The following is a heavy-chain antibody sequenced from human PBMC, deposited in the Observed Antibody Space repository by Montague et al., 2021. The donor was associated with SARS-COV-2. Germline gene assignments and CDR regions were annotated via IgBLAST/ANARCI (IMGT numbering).Heavy chain of an antibody. Sequence: SLRLSCAASGFTFNNFAMHWVRQAPGKGLEWVAVISYGGSIKYYANSLRGRFTISRDSSQKTLYLQMNSLSGEDTAVYYCAKNRDIFWFGEGRDSMDVWGQGTTVIVSS. CDR2: ISYGGSIK. D-gene: IGHD3-10*01. J-gene: IGHJ6*02. CDR3: AKNRDIFWFGEGRDSMDV. CDR1: GFTFNNFA. V-gene: IGHV3-30*18.